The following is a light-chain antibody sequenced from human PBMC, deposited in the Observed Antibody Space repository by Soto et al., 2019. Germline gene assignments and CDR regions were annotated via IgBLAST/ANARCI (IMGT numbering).Light chain of an antibody. CDR2: EVS. CDR1: SSDVGGYKY. J-gene: IGLJ1*01. V-gene: IGLV2-14*01. Sequence: QSVLTHPASVSGSPGQSITISCTGTSSDVGGYKYVSWYQQHPGKAPKLMIYEVSHRPSGVSNRFSGSKSGNTASLTISGLQAEDEADYYCSSYTRSTTNYVFGTGTKVTVL. CDR3: SSYTRSTTNYV.